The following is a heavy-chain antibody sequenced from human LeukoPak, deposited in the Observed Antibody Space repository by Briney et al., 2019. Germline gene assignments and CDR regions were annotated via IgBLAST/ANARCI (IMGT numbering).Heavy chain of an antibody. CDR2: ISRSGSTI. CDR1: GFTFSDYY. Sequence: GGSLRLSCAASGFTFSDYYMSWIRQAPGKGLEWVSFISRSGSTIYYADSVKGRFTISRDNAKNSLYLQMNSLRAEDAAVYYCARGYCGGDCYYPLYFDSWGQGTLVTVSS. CDR3: ARGYCGGDCYYPLYFDS. J-gene: IGHJ4*02. D-gene: IGHD2-21*02. V-gene: IGHV3-11*01.